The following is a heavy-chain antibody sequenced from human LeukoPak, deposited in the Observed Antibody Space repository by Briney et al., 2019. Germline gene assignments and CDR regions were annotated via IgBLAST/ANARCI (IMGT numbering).Heavy chain of an antibody. CDR3: ARTEPQPERRAPFDY. J-gene: IGHJ4*02. CDR2: IYYSGST. Sequence: SETLSLTCAVYGGSFSGYYWSWIRQPPGKGLEWIGSIYYSGSTYYNPSLKSRVTISVDTSKNQFSLKLSSVTAADTAVYYCARTEPQPERRAPFDYWGQGTLVTVSS. CDR1: GGSFSGYY. V-gene: IGHV4-34*01. D-gene: IGHD1-1*01.